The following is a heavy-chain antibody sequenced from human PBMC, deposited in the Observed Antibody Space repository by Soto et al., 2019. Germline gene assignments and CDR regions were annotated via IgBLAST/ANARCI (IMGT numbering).Heavy chain of an antibody. Sequence: PGGSLRLSCAASGFTFSSYAMSWVRQAPGKGLEWVSAISGSGGSTYYADSVKGRFTISRDNSKNTLYLQMNSLRAEDTAVYYCAKDAGGVCSGGSCYSISWFDPWGQGTLVTVSS. CDR3: AKDAGGVCSGGSCYSISWFDP. V-gene: IGHV3-23*01. D-gene: IGHD2-15*01. J-gene: IGHJ5*02. CDR2: ISGSGGST. CDR1: GFTFSSYA.